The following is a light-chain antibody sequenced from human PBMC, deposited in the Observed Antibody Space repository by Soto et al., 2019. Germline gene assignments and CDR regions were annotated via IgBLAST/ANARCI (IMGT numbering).Light chain of an antibody. Sequence: DIHMTQSPSSLAASVGDSVTITCRASQDINNFLAWFQQKPGKAPKSLIFAASSLHSGVPSRFSGSGSGTDFTLTISSLQAEDFGTYYCQHYDGYPQTFGQGTRLEIK. V-gene: IGKV1-16*01. CDR1: QDINNF. CDR3: QHYDGYPQT. CDR2: AAS. J-gene: IGKJ5*01.